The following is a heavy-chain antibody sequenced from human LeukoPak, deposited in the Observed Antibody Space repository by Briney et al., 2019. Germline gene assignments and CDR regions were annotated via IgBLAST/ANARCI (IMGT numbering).Heavy chain of an antibody. J-gene: IGHJ4*02. CDR3: ARLGFTMILVATT. V-gene: IGHV4-39*01. D-gene: IGHD3-22*01. CDR2: IYYSGGT. CDR1: GDSIDSSTYY. Sequence: SETLSLTCTVSGDSIDSSTYYWGWIRQPPGKGLEWIGSIYYSGGTYSNPSLKSRVTISIDTSKNQFSLKLSSETAADTAMYYCARLGFTMILVATTWGQGTLVTVSS.